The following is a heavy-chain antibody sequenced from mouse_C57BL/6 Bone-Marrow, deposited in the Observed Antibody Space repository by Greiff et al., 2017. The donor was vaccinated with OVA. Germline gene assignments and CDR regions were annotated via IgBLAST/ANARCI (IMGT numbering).Heavy chain of an antibody. D-gene: IGHD2-4*01. CDR1: GYTFTSYW. J-gene: IGHJ4*01. CDR3: ARYDYEDDYYAMDY. CDR2: IDPSDSYT. Sequence: QVQLQQPGAELVMPGASVKLSCKASGYTFTSYWMHWVKQRPGQGLEWIGEIDPSDSYTNYNQKFKGKSTLTVAKSSSTAYMQLSSLTYEDSAVYYCARYDYEDDYYAMDYWGQGTSVTVSS. V-gene: IGHV1-69*01.